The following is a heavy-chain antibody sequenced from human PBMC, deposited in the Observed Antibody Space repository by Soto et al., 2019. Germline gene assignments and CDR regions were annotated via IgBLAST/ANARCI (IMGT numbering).Heavy chain of an antibody. V-gene: IGHV4-34*01. CDR3: ARGGRGFLWSGDPSAFDI. Sequence: LSLTCAVYGGSLSGYYWSWIRQSPGKGLEWIGEINHSGSTNYNPSLKSRVTISVDTSKNQFSLKLSSVTAADTAVYYCARGGRGFLWSGDPSAFDIWGQGTLVTVSS. D-gene: IGHD3-3*01. CDR2: INHSGST. CDR1: GGSLSGYY. J-gene: IGHJ3*02.